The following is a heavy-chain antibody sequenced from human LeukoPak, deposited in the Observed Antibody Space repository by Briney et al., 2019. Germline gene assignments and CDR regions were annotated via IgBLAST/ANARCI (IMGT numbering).Heavy chain of an antibody. CDR1: GGSISSYY. V-gene: IGHV4-4*07. CDR2: IYTSGST. CDR3: ASSTYYDSSGYYFPPATTIDY. D-gene: IGHD3-22*01. Sequence: SETLSLTCTVSGGSISSYYWSWIRQPAGKGLEWIGRIYTSGSTNYNPSLKSRVTMSVDTSKNQFSLKLSSVTAADTAVYYCASSTYYDSSGYYFPPATTIDYWGQGTLVTVSS. J-gene: IGHJ4*02.